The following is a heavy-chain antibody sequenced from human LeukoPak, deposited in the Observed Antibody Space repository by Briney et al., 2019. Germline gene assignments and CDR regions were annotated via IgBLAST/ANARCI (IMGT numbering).Heavy chain of an antibody. Sequence: ASVKVSCKAFGYIFTDYNIHWVRQAPGQSLEWMGWINPNSGGTNYAQKFQGRVTMTRDTSISTAYMELSRLRSDDTAVYYCARGSGSSSPYVWGKGTTVTVSS. CDR3: ARGSGSSSPYV. V-gene: IGHV1-2*02. D-gene: IGHD6-13*01. CDR2: INPNSGGT. CDR1: GYIFTDYN. J-gene: IGHJ6*04.